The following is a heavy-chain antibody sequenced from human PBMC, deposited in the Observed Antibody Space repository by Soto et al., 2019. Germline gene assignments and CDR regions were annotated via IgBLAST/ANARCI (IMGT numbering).Heavy chain of an antibody. CDR2: ISGSGGST. D-gene: IGHD6-13*01. CDR3: PRAPRAIAAAGTFDY. CDR1: GFTFSSYA. Sequence: GGSLRLSCAASGFTFSSYAMSWVRQAPGKGLEWVSAISGSGGSTYYADSVKGRFTISRDNSKNTLYLQMNSLRAEDTAVYYCPRAPRAIAAAGTFDYWGQGTLVTVSS. J-gene: IGHJ4*02. V-gene: IGHV3-23*01.